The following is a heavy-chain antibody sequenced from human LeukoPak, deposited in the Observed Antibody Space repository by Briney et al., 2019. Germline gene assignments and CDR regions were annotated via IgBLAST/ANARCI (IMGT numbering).Heavy chain of an antibody. V-gene: IGHV1-46*01. J-gene: IGHJ3*02. Sequence: ASVKVFCKASGYTFTSYYMHWVRQAPGQGLEWMGIINPSGGSTSYAQKFQGRVTMTRDTSTSTVYMELSSLRSEDTAVYYCARDRLIYAFDIWGQGTMVTVSS. CDR2: INPSGGST. CDR1: GYTFTSYY. CDR3: ARDRLIYAFDI.